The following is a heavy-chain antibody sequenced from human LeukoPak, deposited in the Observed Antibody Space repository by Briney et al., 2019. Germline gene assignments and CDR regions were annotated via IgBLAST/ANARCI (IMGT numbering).Heavy chain of an antibody. CDR2: ISSSGSTI. CDR1: GGSISNNNW. V-gene: IGHV3-11*01. D-gene: IGHD3-22*01. CDR3: ARDRPNDSSWWRYYYGMDV. J-gene: IGHJ6*02. Sequence: LSLTCAVSGGSISNNNWWSWVRQPPGKGLEWVSYISSSGSTIYYADSVKGRFTISRDNAKNSLYLQMNSLRAEDTAVYYCARDRPNDSSWWRYYYGMDVWGQGTTVTVSS.